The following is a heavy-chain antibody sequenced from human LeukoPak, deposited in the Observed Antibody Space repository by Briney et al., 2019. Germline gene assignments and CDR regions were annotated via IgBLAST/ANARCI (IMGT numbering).Heavy chain of an antibody. CDR2: IVPIFGTA. V-gene: IGHV1-69*13. CDR1: GYTFTNYG. J-gene: IGHJ3*02. CDR3: ARDSTGSAFDI. Sequence: GASVKVSCKASGYTFTNYGISWVRQAPGQGLEWMGGIVPIFGTANYAQKFQGRVTITADESTSTAYTELSSLRSEDTAVYYCARDSTGSAFDIWGQGTMVTVSS. D-gene: IGHD3-10*01.